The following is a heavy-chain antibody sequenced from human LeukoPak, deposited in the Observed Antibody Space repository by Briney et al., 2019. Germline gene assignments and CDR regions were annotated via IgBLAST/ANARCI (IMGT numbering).Heavy chain of an antibody. CDR3: ARENNWNSPYYFDY. J-gene: IGHJ4*02. CDR2: IKQDGSEK. Sequence: GGSLRLSCAASGFTFSSYGMHWVRQAPGKGLEWVANIKQDGSEKNYVDSVKGRFTISRDNAKHSLYLLMNSLIAEDTAVYYCARENNWNSPYYFDYWGQGTLVTVSS. D-gene: IGHD1-7*01. V-gene: IGHV3-7*01. CDR1: GFTFSSYG.